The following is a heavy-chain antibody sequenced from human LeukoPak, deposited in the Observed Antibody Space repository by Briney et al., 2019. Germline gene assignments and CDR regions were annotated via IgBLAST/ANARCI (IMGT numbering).Heavy chain of an antibody. D-gene: IGHD4-17*01. Sequence: SETLSLTCTVSGYSISSGYYWGWIRQPPGKGLEWIGSIYHSGSTYYNPSLKSRVTISVDTSKNQFSLKLSSVTAADTAVYYCARSSLYGDTDYWGQGTLVTVSS. CDR3: ARSSLYGDTDY. V-gene: IGHV4-38-2*02. J-gene: IGHJ4*02. CDR1: GYSISSGYY. CDR2: IYHSGST.